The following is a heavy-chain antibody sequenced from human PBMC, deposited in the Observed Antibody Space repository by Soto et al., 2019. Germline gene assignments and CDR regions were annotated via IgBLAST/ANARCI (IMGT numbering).Heavy chain of an antibody. Sequence: QVQLVQSGAEVKKPGSAVKVSCKASGGTFSSYAISWLRQAPGQGLAWMGGIIPIFGTANYAQKFQGRVTITADEYTSTAYRELSRLRSEDTAVYYCARVEYGHPFWYFDLWVRGTLVTVSS. CDR3: ARVEYGHPFWYFDL. CDR1: GGTFSSYA. J-gene: IGHJ2*01. D-gene: IGHD6-6*01. CDR2: IIPIFGTA. V-gene: IGHV1-69*01.